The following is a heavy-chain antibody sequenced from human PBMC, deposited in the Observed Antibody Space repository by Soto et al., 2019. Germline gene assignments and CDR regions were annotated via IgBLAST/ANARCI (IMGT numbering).Heavy chain of an antibody. CDR3: AKGGLVVEPDLDY. CDR2: ISNDGDGGKT. Sequence: EVLLLGSGGGLVQPGGSLRLSCAASGFTFSTYALTWVRQAPGKGLEWVSVISNDGDGGKTYYADSVKGRFTISRDNSKNTLYLQMNSLRAEDTAVYYCAKGGLVVEPDLDYWGQGTLVSVSS. D-gene: IGHD3-22*01. CDR1: GFTFSTYA. V-gene: IGHV3-23*01. J-gene: IGHJ4*02.